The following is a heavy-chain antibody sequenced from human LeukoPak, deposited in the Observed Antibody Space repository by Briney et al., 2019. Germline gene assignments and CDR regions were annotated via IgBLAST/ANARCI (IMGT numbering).Heavy chain of an antibody. V-gene: IGHV3-74*01. CDR2: INSDGSST. D-gene: IGHD3-10*01. CDR1: GFTFSSYW. J-gene: IGHJ4*02. CDR3: ARVHMVRGVIIDYFDY. Sequence: PGGSLRLSCAASGFTFSSYWMHWVRQAPGKGLVWVSRINSDGSSTSYADSVKGRFTISRDNAKNTLYLQMNSLRAEDTAVYYCARVHMVRGVIIDYFDYWGQGTLVTVSS.